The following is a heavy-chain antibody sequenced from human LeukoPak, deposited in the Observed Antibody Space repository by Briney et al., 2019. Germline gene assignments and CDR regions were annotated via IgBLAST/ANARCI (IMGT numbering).Heavy chain of an antibody. V-gene: IGHV4-34*01. CDR1: GGSFSGYY. J-gene: IGHJ4*02. CDR3: ARRREYSSSPPYFDY. Sequence: SETLSLTCAVYGGSFSGYYWSWIRQPPGKGLEWIGEINHSGSTNYNPSLKSRVTISVDTSKNQFSLKLSSVTAADTAVYYCARRREYSSSPPYFDYWGQGTLVTVSS. D-gene: IGHD6-6*01. CDR2: INHSGST.